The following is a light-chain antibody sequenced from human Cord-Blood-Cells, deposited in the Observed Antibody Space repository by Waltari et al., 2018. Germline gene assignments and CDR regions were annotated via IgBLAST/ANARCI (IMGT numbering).Light chain of an antibody. CDR1: QSISSY. J-gene: IGKJ3*01. V-gene: IGKV1-39*01. CDR3: QQSYSTPHT. Sequence: DIQMTQSPSSLSASVGDRVTITCRASQSISSYLNWYQQKPGKAPKLLIYAASSLQSGVPSRFGGSGSVTDFTLTISSLQPEDFATYYCQQSYSTPHTFGPGTKVDIK. CDR2: AAS.